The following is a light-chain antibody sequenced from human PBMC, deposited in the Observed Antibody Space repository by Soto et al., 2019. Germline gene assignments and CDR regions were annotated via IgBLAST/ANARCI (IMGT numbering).Light chain of an antibody. CDR1: QSISIY. V-gene: IGKV1-39*01. Sequence: DIQMTQSPSSLSASVGDRVTITCRASQSISIYLNWYQRKPGKAPKVLIYSASSLQSGVPSRFSGSGTGTDFTLTISSLQPEDFATYYCQQSYSFPWSFGQGTKVEIK. CDR3: QQSYSFPWS. CDR2: SAS. J-gene: IGKJ1*01.